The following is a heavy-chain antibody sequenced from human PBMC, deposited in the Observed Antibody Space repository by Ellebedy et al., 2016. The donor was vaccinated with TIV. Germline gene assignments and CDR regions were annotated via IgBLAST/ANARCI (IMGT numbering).Heavy chain of an antibody. CDR2: ISGSGGST. V-gene: IGHV3-23*01. Sequence: GESLKISXAASGFTFSSYAMSWVRQAPGKGLEWVSAISGSGGSTYYADSVKGRFTISRDNSKNTLYLQMNSLRAEDTAVYYCAKEGDCSGGSCYYIFDYWGQGTLVTVSS. CDR3: AKEGDCSGGSCYYIFDY. CDR1: GFTFSSYA. J-gene: IGHJ4*02. D-gene: IGHD2-15*01.